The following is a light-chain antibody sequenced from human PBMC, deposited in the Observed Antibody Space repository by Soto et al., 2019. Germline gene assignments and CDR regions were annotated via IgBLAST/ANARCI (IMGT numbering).Light chain of an antibody. V-gene: IGKV3-15*01. Sequence: EIVMTRSPSTLSVSPGERATLSCRASQSVSSNLAWYQQKPGQAPRLLIYDASTRATGLPARFSGSGSGTEFTLTVSSLQSEDFAVYYCQQYNNWRTFGQGTKVDI. CDR2: DAS. CDR3: QQYNNWRT. CDR1: QSVSSN. J-gene: IGKJ1*01.